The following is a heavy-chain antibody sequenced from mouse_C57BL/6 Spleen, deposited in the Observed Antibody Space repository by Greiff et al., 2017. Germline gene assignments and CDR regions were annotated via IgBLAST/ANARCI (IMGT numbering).Heavy chain of an antibody. CDR1: GYTFTSYW. V-gene: IGHV1-69*01. Sequence: QVQLQQPGAELVMPGASVKLSCKASGYTFTSYWMHWVKQRPGQGLEWIGEIDPSDSYTNYNQKFKGKSTLTVDKSSSTAYMQLSSLTSEDSAVYYCARFITTVAYYFDYWGQGTTLTVSS. CDR3: ARFITTVAYYFDY. D-gene: IGHD1-1*01. J-gene: IGHJ2*01. CDR2: IDPSDSYT.